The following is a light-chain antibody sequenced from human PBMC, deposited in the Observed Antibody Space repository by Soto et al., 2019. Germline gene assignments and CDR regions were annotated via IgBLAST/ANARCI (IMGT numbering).Light chain of an antibody. J-gene: IGKJ1*01. CDR2: KAS. CDR1: QSISSR. V-gene: IGKV1-5*03. CDR3: QQYDSYSWT. Sequence: DIQMTQSPSTLSASVGDRVTITCRASQSISSRLAWYQQKPGKVPKLLIYKASSLESGVPSRFSGSGAGTECTLTISSLQPDDFATYYFQQYDSYSWTFGQGTKVEI.